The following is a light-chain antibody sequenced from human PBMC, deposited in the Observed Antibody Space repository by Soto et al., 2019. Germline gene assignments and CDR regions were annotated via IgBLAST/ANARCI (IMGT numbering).Light chain of an antibody. J-gene: IGKJ1*01. CDR2: GAS. V-gene: IGKV3-15*01. CDR1: QSVDSK. Sequence: EIVMTQSPATLSVSPGERATLSCKASQSVDSKLAWYQQKPGQGPRLLIYGASSRATGIPARFSGSGSGTEFTLNISRLQSEDFVVYYCQHYSTWLWTLGQGTKVEIK. CDR3: QHYSTWLWT.